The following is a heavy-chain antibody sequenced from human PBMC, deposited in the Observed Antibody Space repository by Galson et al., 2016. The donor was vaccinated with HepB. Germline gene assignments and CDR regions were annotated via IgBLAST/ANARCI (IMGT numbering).Heavy chain of an antibody. J-gene: IGHJ5*02. V-gene: IGHV4-34*01. CDR3: ARGHPRGRYDYTSGNYNNVVFDV. CDR2: ITHTGST. Sequence: SETLSLTCAVYGVSFSDYYWTWIRQPPGKGPEWMGEITHTGSTTHNPSLKSRVAMSLDTSKNHLSLKLNFVTAADTAVYYCARGHPRGRYDYTSGNYNNVVFDVWGQGTLVTVSA. CDR1: GVSFSDYY. D-gene: IGHD3-10*01.